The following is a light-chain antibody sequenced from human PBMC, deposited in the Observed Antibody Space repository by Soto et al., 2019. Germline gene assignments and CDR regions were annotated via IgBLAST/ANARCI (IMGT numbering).Light chain of an antibody. CDR2: EVS. CDR1: SSDVGSYNR. Sequence: QSALTQPPSVSGSPGQSVTISCTGTSSDVGSYNRVSWYQQPLGTAPKLMIYEVSNRPSGVPDRFSGSKSGNAASLTISELQAEDEADYYCSSYTSSNNYVFGTGTKVTVL. V-gene: IGLV2-18*02. CDR3: SSYTSSNNYV. J-gene: IGLJ1*01.